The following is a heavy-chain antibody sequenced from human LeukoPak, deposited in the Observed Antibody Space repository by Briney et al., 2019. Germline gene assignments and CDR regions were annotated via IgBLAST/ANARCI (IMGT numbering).Heavy chain of an antibody. D-gene: IGHD4-17*01. Sequence: ASVKVSCKASGYSFTKYGISWVRQAPGQGLEWMEWICAYSGNTNYAPKLQDRVTMTTDTSTSTAYLEMRSLKSDDTAMYYSARVGATYGDPLEYDYWGQGTLVTVSS. CDR3: ARVGATYGDPLEYDY. CDR2: ICAYSGNT. J-gene: IGHJ4*02. CDR1: GYSFTKYG. V-gene: IGHV1-18*01.